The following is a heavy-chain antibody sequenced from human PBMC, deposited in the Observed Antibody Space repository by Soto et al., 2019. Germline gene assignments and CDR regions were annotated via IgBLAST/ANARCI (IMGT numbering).Heavy chain of an antibody. D-gene: IGHD1-7*01. CDR3: ARGKAGTTSNWLDP. J-gene: IGHJ5*02. Sequence: ASVKVSCKASGYTFTSYTMHWVRQAPGQRLEWMGWINAGNANIKYSQKFQGRVTITRDTSASTAYMELSSLRSEDTAVYYCARGKAGTTSNWLDPWGQGTLVTVSS. V-gene: IGHV1-3*01. CDR1: GYTFTSYT. CDR2: INAGNANI.